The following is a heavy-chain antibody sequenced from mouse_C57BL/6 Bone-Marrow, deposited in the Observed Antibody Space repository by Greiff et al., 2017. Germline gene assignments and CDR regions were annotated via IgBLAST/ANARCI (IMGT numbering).Heavy chain of an antibody. Sequence: QVQLQQPGAELVRPGTSVKLSCKASGYTFTSYWMHWVKQRPGQGLEWIGVIDPSDSYTNYNQKFKGKATLTVDTSSSTAYMQLSSLTSEDSAVSYCARDGYYWFAYWGQGTLVTVSA. J-gene: IGHJ3*01. D-gene: IGHD2-3*01. CDR2: IDPSDSYT. CDR3: ARDGYYWFAY. V-gene: IGHV1-59*01. CDR1: GYTFTSYW.